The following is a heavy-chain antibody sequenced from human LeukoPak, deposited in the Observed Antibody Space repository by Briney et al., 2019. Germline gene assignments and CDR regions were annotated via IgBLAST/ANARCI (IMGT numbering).Heavy chain of an antibody. J-gene: IGHJ6*03. CDR2: IIPIFGTA. Sequence: GASVKVSCKASGGTFSSYAISLVRQAPGQGLEWMGGIIPIFGTANYAQKFQGRVTITTDESTSTAYMELSSLRSEDTAVYYCASGYCSGGSCLSCMDVWGKGTTVTVSS. V-gene: IGHV1-69*05. D-gene: IGHD2-15*01. CDR3: ASGYCSGGSCLSCMDV. CDR1: GGTFSSYA.